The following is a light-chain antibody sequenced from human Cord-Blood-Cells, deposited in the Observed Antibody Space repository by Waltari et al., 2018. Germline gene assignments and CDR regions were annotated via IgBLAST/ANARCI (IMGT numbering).Light chain of an antibody. CDR3: QQRSNWPLT. CDR1: PSVSSY. V-gene: IGKV3-11*01. J-gene: IGKJ4*01. CDR2: DAP. Sequence: IVLTQSPATLSLSPGERATLSCRASPSVSSYLAWYQQEPGQAPRLLIYDAPNRATGIPARFSGSGSGTDFTLTISSLEPEDFAVYYGQQRSNWPLTFGGGTKVEIK.